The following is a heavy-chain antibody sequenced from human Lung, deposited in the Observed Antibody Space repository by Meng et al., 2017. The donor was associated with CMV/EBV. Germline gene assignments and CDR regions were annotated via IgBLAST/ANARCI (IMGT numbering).Heavy chain of an antibody. J-gene: IGHJ6*02. V-gene: IGHV1-69*02. D-gene: IGHD3-9*01. CDR2: FIPMFNIS. CDR1: GGTFSNYP. Sequence: SVXVSCKTAGGTFSNYPINWVRQAPGQGLEWMGRFIPMFNISGFAQRFQGRISITADTSTSTGYMELSSLTSEDTAVYFCARGLRYFDWLSPSNYYYGMDVWGQGTPVTVSS. CDR3: ARGLRYFDWLSPSNYYYGMDV.